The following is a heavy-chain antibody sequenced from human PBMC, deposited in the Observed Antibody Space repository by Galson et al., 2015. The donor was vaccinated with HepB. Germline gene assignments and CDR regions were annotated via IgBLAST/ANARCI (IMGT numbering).Heavy chain of an antibody. J-gene: IGHJ4*02. CDR2: IWCDGSNK. CDR1: GFTFSSYG. CDR3: ARGSEGSYDYVWGSYRPTEYYFDY. D-gene: IGHD3-16*02. Sequence: SLRLSCAASGFTFSSYGMHWVRQAPGKGLEWVAVIWCDGSNKYYADSVKGRFTISRDNSKNTLYLQMNSLRAEDTAVYYCARGSEGSYDYVWGSYRPTEYYFDYWGQGTLVTVSS. V-gene: IGHV3-33*01.